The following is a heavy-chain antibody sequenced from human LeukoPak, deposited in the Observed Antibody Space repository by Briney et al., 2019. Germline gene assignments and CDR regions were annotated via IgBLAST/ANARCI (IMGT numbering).Heavy chain of an antibody. CDR1: GFSLSNYW. Sequence: GRSLRLSCEASGFSLSNYWMTWGRQAPGKGLEWVANINQDGSKEYYMDSVRARFTISRDNAKNSLSLQMNSLRGEDTAVYYCVRDGGVTGYDLLDYWGQGTLVTVSS. CDR3: VRDGGVTGYDLLDY. D-gene: IGHD5-12*01. J-gene: IGHJ4*02. CDR2: INQDGSKE. V-gene: IGHV3-7*01.